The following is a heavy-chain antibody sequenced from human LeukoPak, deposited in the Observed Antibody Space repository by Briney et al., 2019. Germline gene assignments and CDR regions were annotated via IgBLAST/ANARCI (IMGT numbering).Heavy chain of an antibody. D-gene: IGHD5-18*01. CDR3: ATYRQVLLPFES. CDR1: GFTFSSYW. V-gene: IGHV3-7*01. CDR2: IKQDGSEK. Sequence: GGSLRLSCAASGFTFSSYWMSWVRQAPGKGLEWVANIKQDGSEKYYVDSVKGRFTISRDNAKNSLDLQMNSLRFEDTAIYYCATYRQVLLPFESWGQGTLVTVSS. J-gene: IGHJ4*02.